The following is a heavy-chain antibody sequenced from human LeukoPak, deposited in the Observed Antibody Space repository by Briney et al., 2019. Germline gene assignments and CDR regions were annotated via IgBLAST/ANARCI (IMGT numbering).Heavy chain of an antibody. V-gene: IGHV3-30*02. J-gene: IGHJ4*02. CDR2: IRYDGSNK. CDR1: GFTFSSYG. Sequence: TGGSLRLSCAASGFTFSSYGMHWVRQAPGKGLEWVAFIRYDGSNKYYADSVKGRFTISRDNSKNTLYLQMNSLRAEDTAVYYCSRPKYSGSWHLDYWGQGTLVTVSS. CDR3: SRPKYSGSWHLDY. D-gene: IGHD1-26*01.